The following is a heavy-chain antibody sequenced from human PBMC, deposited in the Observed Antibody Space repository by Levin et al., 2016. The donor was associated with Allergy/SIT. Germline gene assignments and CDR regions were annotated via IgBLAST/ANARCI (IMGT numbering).Heavy chain of an antibody. D-gene: IGHD6-19*01. Sequence: ASVKVSCKASGYTFTGYYMHWVRQAPGQGLEWMGWINPNSGGTNYAQKFQGWVTMTRDTSISTAYMELSRLRSDDTAVYYCARDAAKSGWYFGYYYGMDVWGQGTTVTVSS. CDR1: GYTFTGYY. CDR2: INPNSGGT. V-gene: IGHV1-2*04. CDR3: ARDAAKSGWYFGYYYGMDV. J-gene: IGHJ6*02.